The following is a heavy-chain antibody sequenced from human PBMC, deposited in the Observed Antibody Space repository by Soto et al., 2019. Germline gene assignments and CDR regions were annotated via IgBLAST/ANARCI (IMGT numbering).Heavy chain of an antibody. D-gene: IGHD1-26*01. V-gene: IGHV3-74*01. Sequence: EVQLVESGGGLVKPGGSLRLSCASSGFTFNTYWMHWVRQAPGKGLVWVSRINPDGTITNYADSVEGRFTISRDNAKNTLYLQMNSLRAEDTAVYYCVRVVVGAYHFDYWGQGPLVTVSS. CDR2: INPDGTIT. CDR1: GFTFNTYW. CDR3: VRVVVGAYHFDY. J-gene: IGHJ4*02.